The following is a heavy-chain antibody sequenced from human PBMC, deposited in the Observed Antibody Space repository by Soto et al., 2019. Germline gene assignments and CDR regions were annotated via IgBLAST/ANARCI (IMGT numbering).Heavy chain of an antibody. CDR1: GFTVSSNY. CDR2: IYSGGST. J-gene: IGHJ4*02. D-gene: IGHD5-18*01. Sequence: EVQLVESGGGLIQPGGSLRLSCAASGFTVSSNYMSRVRQAPGKGLEWVSVIYSGGSTYYADSVKGRFTISRDNSKNTLYLQMNSLRAEDTAVYYCARESWDTAMVGGPYYFDYWGQGTLVTVSS. V-gene: IGHV3-53*01. CDR3: ARESWDTAMVGGPYYFDY.